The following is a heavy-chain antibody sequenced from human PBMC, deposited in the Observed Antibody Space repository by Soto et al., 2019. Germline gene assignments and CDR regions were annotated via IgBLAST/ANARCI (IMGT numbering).Heavy chain of an antibody. CDR1: GGTFSNSA. CDR3: ARDGDLRSDFWSGPLGGGWFDP. J-gene: IGHJ5*02. D-gene: IGHD3-3*01. CDR2: IIPIFGST. Sequence: QVQLVQSGAEVRKPGSSVKVSCKASGGTFSNSAITCVRQSPGQGLEWVGGIIPIFGSTNYAQKCQGRVNSTADESTSTAYMALSSVTAEDTAVYYCARDGDLRSDFWSGPLGGGWFDPWGQGNLVAVSS. V-gene: IGHV1-69*12.